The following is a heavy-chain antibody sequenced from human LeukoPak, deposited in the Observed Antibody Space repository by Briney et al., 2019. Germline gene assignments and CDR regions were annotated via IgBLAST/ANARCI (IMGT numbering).Heavy chain of an antibody. CDR3: ATDLARVGGSYGFDS. V-gene: IGHV1-24*01. Sequence: GASVKVSCKVSGYTLTELSMHWVRQAPGKGLEWMGGFDPEDGESIYAQKFQGRVTMTEDTSTDTAYMDLSSLRSEDTAVYYCATDLARVGGSYGFDSWGQGTLVTVSS. CDR2: FDPEDGES. D-gene: IGHD1-26*01. J-gene: IGHJ4*02. CDR1: GYTLTELS.